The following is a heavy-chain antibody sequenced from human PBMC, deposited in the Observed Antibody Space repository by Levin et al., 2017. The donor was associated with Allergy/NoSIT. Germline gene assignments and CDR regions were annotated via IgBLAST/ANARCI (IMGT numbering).Heavy chain of an antibody. V-gene: IGHV4-39*01. Sequence: SETLSLTCTVSGGSISSSSYYWGWIRQPPGKGLEWIGSIYYSGSTYYNPSLKSRVTISVDTSKNQFSLKLSSVTAADTAVYYCARRPEEMAGFDYWGQGTLVTVSS. CDR1: GGSISSSSYY. D-gene: IGHD5-24*01. CDR3: ARRPEEMAGFDY. J-gene: IGHJ4*02. CDR2: IYYSGST.